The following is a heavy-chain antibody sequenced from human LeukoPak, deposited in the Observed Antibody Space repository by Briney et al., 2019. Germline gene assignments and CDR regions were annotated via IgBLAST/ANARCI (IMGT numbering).Heavy chain of an antibody. V-gene: IGHV3-15*01. J-gene: IGHJ4*02. CDR3: TTDRRGWVRWKSH. CDR1: GFTFSNAW. D-gene: IGHD4-23*01. Sequence: PGGSLRLSCAASGFTFSNAWMSWARQAPGKGLEWVGRIKSKTDGGTTDYAAPVKGRFTISRDDSKNTLYLQMNSLKTEDTAVYYCTTDRRGWVRWKSHWGQGTLVTVSS. CDR2: IKSKTDGGTT.